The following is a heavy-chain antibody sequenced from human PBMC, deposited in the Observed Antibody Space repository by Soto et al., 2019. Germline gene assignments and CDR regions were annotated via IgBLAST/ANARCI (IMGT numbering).Heavy chain of an antibody. J-gene: IGHJ5*02. CDR2: IIPILGIA. CDR1: GGTFSSYT. CDR3: ARAYGSWRGNWFDP. Sequence: QVQLVQSGAAVKKPGSSVKVSCKASGGTFSSYTISWVRQAPGQGLEWMGRIIPILGIANYAQKFQGRVTITADKSTSTAYMELSSLRSEDTAVYYCARAYGSWRGNWFDPWGQGTLVTVSS. D-gene: IGHD6-19*01. V-gene: IGHV1-69*02.